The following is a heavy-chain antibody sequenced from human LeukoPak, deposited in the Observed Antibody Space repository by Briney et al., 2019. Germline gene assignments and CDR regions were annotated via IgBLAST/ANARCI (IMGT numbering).Heavy chain of an antibody. V-gene: IGHV1-2*02. CDR3: ARTSYDYVWGSYRLFDY. J-gene: IGHJ4*02. Sequence: ASVKVSCKASGYTFTDSYMHWVRQAPGQGLEWMGWVNPNSGATLYAQKFQGRVTMTRDTSVSTAYMELSSLGSDDTAVYYCARTSYDYVWGSYRLFDYWGQGTLVTVSS. D-gene: IGHD3-16*02. CDR2: VNPNSGAT. CDR1: GYTFTDSY.